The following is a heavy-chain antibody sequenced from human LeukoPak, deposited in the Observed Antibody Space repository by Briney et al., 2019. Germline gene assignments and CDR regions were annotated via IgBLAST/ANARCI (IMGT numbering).Heavy chain of an antibody. CDR3: ARSDSGWLDY. J-gene: IGHJ4*02. Sequence: ASVKVSCKASGCTFTGYYVHWVRQAPGQGLEWMGWINPNSGDTNYAQKFQGRVTMTGDTSINTGYMELSSLRSDDTAVYYCARSDSGWLDYWGQGTLVTVSS. V-gene: IGHV1-2*02. D-gene: IGHD6-19*01. CDR2: INPNSGDT. CDR1: GCTFTGYY.